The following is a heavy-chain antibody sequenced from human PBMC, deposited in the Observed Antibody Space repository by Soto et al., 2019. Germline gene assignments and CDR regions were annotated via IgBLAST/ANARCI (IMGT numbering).Heavy chain of an antibody. D-gene: IGHD3-22*01. J-gene: IGHJ4*02. Sequence: EVQLVESGGGLVQPGGSLRLSCAASGFTFSSYDMHWVRQATGKGLEWVSAIGTAGDTYYPGSVKGRFTISRENAKNSLYLQMNGLRAEDTAVYYCARDSGGYYDSSGYYDYWGQGTLVTVSS. CDR1: GFTFSSYD. V-gene: IGHV3-13*01. CDR2: IGTAGDT. CDR3: ARDSGGYYDSSGYYDY.